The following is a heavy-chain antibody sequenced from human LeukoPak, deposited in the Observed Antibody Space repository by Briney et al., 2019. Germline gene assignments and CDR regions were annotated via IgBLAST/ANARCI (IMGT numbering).Heavy chain of an antibody. J-gene: IGHJ4*02. CDR3: ARVSGSSGWWAYFFDY. V-gene: IGHV4-39*07. CDR1: GGSISSSSYY. CDR2: IYYSGST. D-gene: IGHD6-19*01. Sequence: SETLSLTYTVSGGSISSSSYYWGWIRQPPGKGLEWIGSIYYSGSTNYNPSLKSRVTMSVDTSKNQFSLKLSSVTAADTAVYYCARVSGSSGWWAYFFDYWGQGTLVTVSS.